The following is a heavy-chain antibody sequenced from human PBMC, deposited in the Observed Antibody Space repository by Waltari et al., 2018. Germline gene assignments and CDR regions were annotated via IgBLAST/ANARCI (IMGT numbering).Heavy chain of an antibody. V-gene: IGHV3-73*01. D-gene: IGHD5-12*01. CDR2: IRSKANIYST. Sequence: EVQLVESGGGLVQPGGSLKLSCAASGFTFSGSAMHWVRQASGKGLEWVGRIRSKANIYSTAYAASVKGRFTISRDDSKNTAYLQMNSLKTEDTAVYYCTSLGGDGYNYPPNYWGQGTLVTVSS. J-gene: IGHJ4*02. CDR3: TSLGGDGYNYPPNY. CDR1: GFTFSGSA.